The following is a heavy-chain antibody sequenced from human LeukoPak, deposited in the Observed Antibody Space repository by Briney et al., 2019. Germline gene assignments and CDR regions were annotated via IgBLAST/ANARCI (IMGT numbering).Heavy chain of an antibody. CDR1: GGTFSSYA. CDR2: IIPIFGTA. V-gene: IGHV1-69*13. J-gene: IGHJ4*02. D-gene: IGHD1-26*01. Sequence: ASVKVSCKASGGTFSSYAISWVRQAPGQGLEWMGGIIPIFGTANYAQKFQGSVTITADESTSTAYMELSSLRSEDTAVYYCARDLGATDDYWGQGTLVTVSS. CDR3: ARDLGATDDY.